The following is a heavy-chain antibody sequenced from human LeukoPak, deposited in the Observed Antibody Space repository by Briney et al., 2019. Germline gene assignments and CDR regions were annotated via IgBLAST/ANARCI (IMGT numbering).Heavy chain of an antibody. V-gene: IGHV3-33*01. J-gene: IGHJ6*02. D-gene: IGHD6-13*01. CDR1: GFTFSSYG. CDR3: ARRRGDSSSWGYYYYGMDV. CDR2: IWYEGSNK. Sequence: GGSVRLSCAASGFTFSSYGMHWVRQAPGKGLEWVAVIWYEGSNKYYADSVKGRFTISRDNSKNTLYLQMNSLRAEDTAVYYCARRRGDSSSWGYYYYGMDVWGQGTTVTVSS.